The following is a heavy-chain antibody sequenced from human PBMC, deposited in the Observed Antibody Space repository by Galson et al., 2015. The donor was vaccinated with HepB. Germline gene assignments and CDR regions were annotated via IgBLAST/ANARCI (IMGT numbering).Heavy chain of an antibody. CDR3: ARTPGYSGYRNWFDP. V-gene: IGHV4-34*01. Sequence: SETLSLTCTVSGGSFSGYYWSWIRQPPGKGLEWIGEINHSGSTNYNPSLKSRVTISVDTSKNQFSLKLSSVTAADTAVYYCARTPGYSGYRNWFDPWGQGTLVTVSS. D-gene: IGHD5-12*01. CDR1: GGSFSGYY. CDR2: INHSGST. J-gene: IGHJ5*02.